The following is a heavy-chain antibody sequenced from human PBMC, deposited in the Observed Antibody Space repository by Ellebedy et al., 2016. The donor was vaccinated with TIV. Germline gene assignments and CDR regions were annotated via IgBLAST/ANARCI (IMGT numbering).Heavy chain of an antibody. CDR2: ISGSGGGT. CDR1: GFTFSSYA. D-gene: IGHD6-19*01. CDR3: ARDYQWSVDY. Sequence: GESLKISCAASGFTFSSYAMSWVRQPPGKGLEWVSAISGSGGGTYYADSVKGRFFISRDNGKSSLSLQMNSLRDEDTAVYYCARDYQWSVDYWGQGTLVTVSS. V-gene: IGHV3-23*01. J-gene: IGHJ4*02.